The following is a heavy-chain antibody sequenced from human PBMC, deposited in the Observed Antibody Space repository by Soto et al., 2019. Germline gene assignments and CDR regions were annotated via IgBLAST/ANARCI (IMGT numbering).Heavy chain of an antibody. D-gene: IGHD3-16*01. V-gene: IGHV3-30-3*01. J-gene: IGHJ6*04. Sequence: PGGSLRLSCAASGFTFSSYAMHWVRQAPGKGLEWVAVISYDGSNKYYADSVKGRFTISRDNSKNTLYLQMNSLRAEDTAVYYWARDGGGCRDVGGKGTRVTFP. CDR1: GFTFSSYA. CDR2: ISYDGSNK. CDR3: ARDGGGCRDV.